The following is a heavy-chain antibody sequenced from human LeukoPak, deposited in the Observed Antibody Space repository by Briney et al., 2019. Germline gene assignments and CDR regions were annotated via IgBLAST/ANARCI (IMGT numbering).Heavy chain of an antibody. J-gene: IGHJ5*02. CDR3: AHSSRMTIFGVVTPNCFDP. CDR1: GFSLTTSGVG. Sequence: GSGPTLVKPTQTLTLTCTFSGFSLTTSGVGGGWIRQAPGKALEWLALIYWNDDKRYSPSLKSRLTITKDTSKNQVVLTMTNMDPVDTATYYCAHSSRMTIFGVVTPNCFDPWGQGTLVTVSS. CDR2: IYWNDDK. V-gene: IGHV2-5*01. D-gene: IGHD3-3*01.